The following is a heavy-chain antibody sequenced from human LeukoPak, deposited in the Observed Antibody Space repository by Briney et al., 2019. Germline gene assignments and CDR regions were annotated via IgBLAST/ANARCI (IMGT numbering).Heavy chain of an antibody. CDR1: GFTFSSYA. Sequence: PGGSLRLSCAASGFTFSSYAMSWVRQAPGKGLEWVSAISGSGGSTYYADSVKGRFTISRDNSKNTLYLQMNSLRAEDTAVYYCAKDGFKEYYYDSSGPWGQGTLVTVSS. D-gene: IGHD3-22*01. V-gene: IGHV3-23*01. CDR2: ISGSGGST. CDR3: AKDGFKEYYYDSSGP. J-gene: IGHJ5*02.